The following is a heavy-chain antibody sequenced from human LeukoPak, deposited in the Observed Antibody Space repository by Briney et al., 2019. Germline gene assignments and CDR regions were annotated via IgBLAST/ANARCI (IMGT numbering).Heavy chain of an antibody. CDR3: ARELVYCSSTSCYAVYFDY. Sequence: GASVRVSCTASGYTFTSYAMNWVRQAPGQGLEWMGWINTNTGNPTYAQGFTGRFVFSLDTSVSTAYLQISSLKAEDTAVYYCARELVYCSSTSCYAVYFDYWGQGTLGTVSS. CDR1: GYTFTSYA. J-gene: IGHJ4*02. V-gene: IGHV7-4-1*02. D-gene: IGHD2-2*01. CDR2: INTNTGNP.